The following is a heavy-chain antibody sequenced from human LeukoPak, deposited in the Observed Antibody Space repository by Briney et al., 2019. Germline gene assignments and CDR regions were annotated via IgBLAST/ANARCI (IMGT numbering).Heavy chain of an antibody. CDR3: ARDGDYEGGYWYFDL. D-gene: IGHD4-17*01. J-gene: IGHJ2*01. V-gene: IGHV5-51*01. Sequence: GESLKISCKGSGYSFTSYWIGWVRQMPAKGLEWMGIIYPGDSDTRYSPSFQGQVTISADKSISTAYLQWSSLKASDTAMYYCARDGDYEGGYWYFDLWGRGTLVTVSS. CDR1: GYSFTSYW. CDR2: IYPGDSDT.